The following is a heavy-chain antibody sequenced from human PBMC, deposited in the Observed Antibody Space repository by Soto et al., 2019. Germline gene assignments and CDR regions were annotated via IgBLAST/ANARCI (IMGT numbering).Heavy chain of an antibody. CDR2: ISSSSSYT. D-gene: IGHD3-16*01. CDR3: ARAPLGPTVHFDY. Sequence: GGSLRLSCAASGFTFSDYYMSWIRQAPGKGLEWVSYISSSSSYTNYADSVKGRFTISRDNAKNSLYLQMNSLRAEDTAVYYCARAPLGPTVHFDYWGQGTLVTVSS. CDR1: GFTFSDYY. J-gene: IGHJ4*02. V-gene: IGHV3-11*05.